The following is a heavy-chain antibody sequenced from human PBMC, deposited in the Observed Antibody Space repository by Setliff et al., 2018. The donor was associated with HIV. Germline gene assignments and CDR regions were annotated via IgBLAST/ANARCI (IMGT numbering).Heavy chain of an antibody. J-gene: IGHJ4*02. D-gene: IGHD6-25*01. CDR3: ARDRLNVYSSGWGVGY. V-gene: IGHV1-69*06. CDR1: GGTLSSYA. CDR2: IIPIFGAA. Sequence: ASVKVSCKASGGTLSSYAISWVRQAPGQGLEWMGGIIPIFGAANYAQKFQGRVTMTEDTSTDTAYMELSSLRSEDTAVYYCARDRLNVYSSGWGVGYWGQGTLVTVSS.